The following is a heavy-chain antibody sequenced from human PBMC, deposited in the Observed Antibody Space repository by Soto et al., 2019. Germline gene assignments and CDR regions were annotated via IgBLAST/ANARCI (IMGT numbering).Heavy chain of an antibody. V-gene: IGHV1-2*04. Sequence: QVQLVQSGAEVKKPGASVKVSCKASGYTFTGYYMHWVRQAPGQGLEWMGWINPNSGGTNYAQKFQGWVTMTRDTSISTAYIELSRLRSDDTAVYYCARGALGGYCSGGSCYQPFDYWGQGTLVTVSS. CDR1: GYTFTGYY. J-gene: IGHJ4*02. CDR3: ARGALGGYCSGGSCYQPFDY. CDR2: INPNSGGT. D-gene: IGHD2-15*01.